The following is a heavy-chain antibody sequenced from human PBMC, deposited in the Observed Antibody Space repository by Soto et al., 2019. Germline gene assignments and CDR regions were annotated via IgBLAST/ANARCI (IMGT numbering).Heavy chain of an antibody. D-gene: IGHD6-19*01. CDR2: IYHTGST. CDR3: ARGDGSGWAFDY. CDR1: GGSISSSNW. V-gene: IGHV4-4*02. Sequence: QVQLQESGPGLVKPSGTLSLTCAVSGGSISSSNWWSWVRQTPGKGLECIGEIYHTGSTKYNPSLKSRLTISVDKSKNQFSLKLNSVTAADTAVYYCARGDGSGWAFDYWGQGTLVTVSS. J-gene: IGHJ4*02.